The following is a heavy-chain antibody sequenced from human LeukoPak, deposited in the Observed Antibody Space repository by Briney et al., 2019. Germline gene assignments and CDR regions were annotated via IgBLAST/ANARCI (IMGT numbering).Heavy chain of an antibody. D-gene: IGHD2-15*01. J-gene: IGHJ4*02. CDR2: ISGSGGST. V-gene: IGHV3-23*01. CDR3: ARDNRGGSGYSN. CDR1: GFTFSSYA. Sequence: TGGSLRLSCAASGFTFSSYAMSWVRQAPGKGLEWVSAISGSGGSTYYADSVKGRFTISRDNSKNTLYLQMNSLRAEDTAVYYCARDNRGGSGYSNWGQGTLVTVSS.